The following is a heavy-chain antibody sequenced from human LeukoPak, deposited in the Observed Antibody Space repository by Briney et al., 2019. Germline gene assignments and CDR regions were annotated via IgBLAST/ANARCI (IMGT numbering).Heavy chain of an antibody. CDR2: ISYGGSNK. J-gene: IGHJ4*02. CDR3: ARVVGGYNPFDY. CDR1: GFTFSSYA. V-gene: IGHV3-30*04. D-gene: IGHD5-24*01. Sequence: GGSLRLSCAASGFTFSSYAMHWVRQAPGKGLEWVAVISYGGSNKYYADSVKGRFTISRDNSKNTLYLQMNSLRAEDTAVYYCARVVGGYNPFDYWGQGTLVTASS.